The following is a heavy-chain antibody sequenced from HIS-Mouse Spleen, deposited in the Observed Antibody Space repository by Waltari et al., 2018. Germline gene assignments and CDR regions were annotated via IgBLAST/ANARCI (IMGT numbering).Heavy chain of an antibody. CDR3: ARGGSGWYEDWFDP. Sequence: QVQLVQSGAEVKKPGASVKVSCKASGYTFTSYDINWVRQATGQGLEWMGWMNPTSGTTGYAQKFQGRVTMTRNTSLSTAYMELSSLRSEDTAVYYCARGGSGWYEDWFDPWGQGTLVTVSS. J-gene: IGHJ5*02. V-gene: IGHV1-8*01. CDR1: GYTFTSYD. CDR2: MNPTSGTT. D-gene: IGHD6-19*01.